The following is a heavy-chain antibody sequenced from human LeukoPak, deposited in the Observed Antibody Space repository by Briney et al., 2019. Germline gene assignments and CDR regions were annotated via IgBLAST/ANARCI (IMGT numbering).Heavy chain of an antibody. Sequence: PSETLSLTCTVSGSSMNNYYWTWIRQSPGKGLEWIGYFHYTRNTNYNPSLRGRVTMSADTSKNQFSLKLNSVTAADTAVYYCARGLFNSDVWGQGTTVTVSS. CDR1: GSSMNNYY. CDR2: FHYTRNT. CDR3: ARGLFNSDV. J-gene: IGHJ6*02. D-gene: IGHD3-16*01. V-gene: IGHV4-59*12.